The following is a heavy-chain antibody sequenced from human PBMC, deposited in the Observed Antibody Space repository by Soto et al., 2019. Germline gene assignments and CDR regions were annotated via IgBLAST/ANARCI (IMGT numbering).Heavy chain of an antibody. V-gene: IGHV1-69*01. D-gene: IGHD3-3*01. CDR2: IIPIFGTA. J-gene: IGHJ6*02. CDR1: GGTFSSYA. Sequence: QVPLVQSGAEVKKPGSSVKVSCKASGGTFSSYAISWVRQAPGQGLEWMGGIIPIFGTANYAQKFQGRVTITADESTSTAYMELSSLRSEDTAVYYCARGGDFWSGYYNGEIYYYYYYGMDVWGQGTTVTVSS. CDR3: ARGGDFWSGYYNGEIYYYYYYGMDV.